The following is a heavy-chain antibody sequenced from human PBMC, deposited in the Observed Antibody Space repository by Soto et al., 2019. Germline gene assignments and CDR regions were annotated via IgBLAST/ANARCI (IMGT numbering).Heavy chain of an antibody. CDR2: INPSGGGT. Sequence: QVQLVQSGAEVKKPGASVKVSCKASGYTFTSYYMHWVRQAPGQGLEWMGIINPSGGGTSYAQKCQGSVTMTRDTSTSTVYMELSSLRSEDTAVYYCARVYPSDTRYGYVGNNWFDPWGQGTLVTVSS. V-gene: IGHV1-46*03. J-gene: IGHJ5*02. D-gene: IGHD5-18*01. CDR3: ARVYPSDTRYGYVGNNWFDP. CDR1: GYTFTSYY.